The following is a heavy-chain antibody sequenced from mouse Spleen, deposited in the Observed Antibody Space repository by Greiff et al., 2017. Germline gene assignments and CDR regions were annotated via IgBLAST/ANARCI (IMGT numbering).Heavy chain of an antibody. CDR1: GYTFTSYW. V-gene: IGHV1-59*01. D-gene: IGHD1-2*01. CDR3: ARSSTANDY. J-gene: IGHJ2*01. Sequence: QVQLKQPGAELVRPGTSVKLSCKASGYTFTSYWMHWVKQRPGQGLEWIGVIDPSDSYTNYNQKFKGKATLTVDTSSSTAYMQLSSLTSEDSAVYYCARSSTANDYWGQGTTLTVSS. CDR2: IDPSDSYT.